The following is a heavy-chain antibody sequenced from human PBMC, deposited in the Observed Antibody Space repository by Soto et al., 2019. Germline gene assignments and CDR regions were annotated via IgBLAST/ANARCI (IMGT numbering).Heavy chain of an antibody. V-gene: IGHV3-21*01. Sequence: GGSLRLSCAASGFTFSSYSMNWVRQAPGKGLEWVSSISSSSSYIYYADSVKGRFTISRDNAKNSLYLQMNSLRAEDTAVYYCASDQDYGEPYFQHWGQGTLVTVS. CDR3: ASDQDYGEPYFQH. CDR1: GFTFSSYS. CDR2: ISSSSSYI. J-gene: IGHJ1*01. D-gene: IGHD4-17*01.